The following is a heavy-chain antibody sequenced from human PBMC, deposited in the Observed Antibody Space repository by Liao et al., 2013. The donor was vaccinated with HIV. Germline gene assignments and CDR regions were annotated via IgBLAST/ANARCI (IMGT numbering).Heavy chain of an antibody. CDR2: VYYSGST. J-gene: IGHJ5*02. Sequence: QLQLQESGSGLVKPSQTLSLTCAVSGGSISSSSFYWGWIRQPPGKGLEWIGSVYYSGSTYYNPSLKSRVTISIDTSKNQFSLRLNSVTAADTAVYYCARDQYDFWSGYFAWGQGTLVTVSS. CDR3: ARDQYDFWSGYFA. V-gene: IGHV4-39*07. CDR1: GGSISSSSFY. D-gene: IGHD3-3*01.